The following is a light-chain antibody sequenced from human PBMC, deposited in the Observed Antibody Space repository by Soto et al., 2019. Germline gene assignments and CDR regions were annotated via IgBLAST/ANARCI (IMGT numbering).Light chain of an antibody. CDR2: GAS. V-gene: IGKV3-15*01. J-gene: IGKJ4*01. Sequence: EILMTQSPATLSVSPGERATLSCRASQSVSSNLAWYQQKPGQAPRLLIYGASTRATGIPARFSGSGSGKEFTLTISSLQSEDFAVYYCQQYNNWPPGLTFGGGTQVDIK. CDR3: QQYNNWPPGLT. CDR1: QSVSSN.